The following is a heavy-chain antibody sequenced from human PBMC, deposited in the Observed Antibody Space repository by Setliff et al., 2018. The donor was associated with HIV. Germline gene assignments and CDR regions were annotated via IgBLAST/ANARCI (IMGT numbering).Heavy chain of an antibody. CDR3: ASRIYYYDESRVLREEGFVP. V-gene: IGHV4-59*04. J-gene: IGHJ5*02. CDR1: GASISGYY. CDR2: IYHTGRT. Sequence: PSETLSLTCTVSGASISGYYWTWIRQPPGKGLEWTGSIYHTGRTYYNRSLESRLTISIDTSKNQFSLKLTSVTAADTAMYYCASRIYYYDESRVLREEGFVPWGQGTLVTVSS. D-gene: IGHD3-22*01.